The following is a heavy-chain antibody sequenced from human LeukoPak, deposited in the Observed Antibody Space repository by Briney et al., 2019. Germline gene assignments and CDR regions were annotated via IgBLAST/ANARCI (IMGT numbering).Heavy chain of an antibody. CDR2: IYYSGST. CDR3: ARKNGDYGVIWFDP. D-gene: IGHD4-17*01. J-gene: IGHJ5*02. CDR1: GGSVRSDSYY. V-gene: IGHV4-31*03. Sequence: SETLSLTCTVSGGSVRSDSYYWSWIRQPPGKGLEWIGYIYYSGSTYYNPSLKSRVTISVDTSKNQFSLKLSSVTAADTAVYYCARKNGDYGVIWFDPWGQGTLVTVSS.